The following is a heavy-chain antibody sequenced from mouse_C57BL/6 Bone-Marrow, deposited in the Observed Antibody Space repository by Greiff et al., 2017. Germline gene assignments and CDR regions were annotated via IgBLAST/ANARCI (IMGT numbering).Heavy chain of an antibody. Sequence: VQLQQSGTVLARPGASVKMSCKTSGYTFTSYWMHWVKQRPGQGLEWIGAIYPGNSDTSYNQKFKGKAKLTAVTSASTAYMELSSLTNEDSAVYYCTKERYDSRAFAYWGQGTLVTVSA. CDR2: IYPGNSDT. V-gene: IGHV1-5*01. J-gene: IGHJ3*01. CDR3: TKERYDSRAFAY. CDR1: GYTFTSYW. D-gene: IGHD2-14*01.